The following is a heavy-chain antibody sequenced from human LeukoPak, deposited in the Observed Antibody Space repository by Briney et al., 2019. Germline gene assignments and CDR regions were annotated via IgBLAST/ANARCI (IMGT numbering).Heavy chain of an antibody. CDR3: ARVPLEVEMATDGYFDY. D-gene: IGHD5-24*01. CDR1: GGSFSGYY. J-gene: IGHJ4*02. Sequence: SETLSLTCAVYGGSFSGYYWSWIRQPPGKGLEWTGEINHSGSTNYNPSLKSRVTISVDTSKNQSSLKLSSVTAADTAVYYCARVPLEVEMATDGYFDYWGQGTLVTVSS. CDR2: INHSGST. V-gene: IGHV4-34*01.